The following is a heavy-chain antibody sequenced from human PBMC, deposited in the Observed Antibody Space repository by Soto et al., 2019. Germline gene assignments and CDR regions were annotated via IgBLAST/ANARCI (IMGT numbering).Heavy chain of an antibody. Sequence: GGSLRLSCAASGFTFSTFAMTWVRQAPGKGLEWVSSISASGTHTYHADSGRGRFTISRDDSINTLYLQLNSLRGGDTAVYYCAKGLRSWNHVDAWGRGTTVTFSS. CDR1: GFTFSTFA. J-gene: IGHJ6*04. CDR2: ISASGTHT. D-gene: IGHD1-1*01. CDR3: AKGLRSWNHVDA. V-gene: IGHV3-23*01.